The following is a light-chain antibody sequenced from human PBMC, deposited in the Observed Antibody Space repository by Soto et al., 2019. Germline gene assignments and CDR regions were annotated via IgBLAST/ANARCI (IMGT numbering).Light chain of an antibody. V-gene: IGLV1-47*01. J-gene: IGLJ1*01. Sequence: QAVVTQPPSASGTPGQRVTISCSGSSSSIGNNFVYWYQHIPGTAPKLLIYRNNQRPSGVPDLFSGSKSGTSASLAITGLRSEDEADYHCAAWDDRLSGYVFGSGTKLTVL. CDR3: AAWDDRLSGYV. CDR2: RNN. CDR1: SSSIGNNF.